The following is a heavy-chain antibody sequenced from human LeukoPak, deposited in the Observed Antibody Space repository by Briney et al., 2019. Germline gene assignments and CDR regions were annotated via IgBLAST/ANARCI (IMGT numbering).Heavy chain of an antibody. Sequence: GGSLRLSCAASGFTFSSYWIHWVRQAPGKGLEWVSRVNPEETTTTYADSVKGRFTISRDNAKNTVYLQMDSLRAEDTAVYYCARDLHGSRDVWGKGTTVTVSS. CDR3: ARDLHGSRDV. CDR2: VNPEETTT. CDR1: GFTFSSYW. D-gene: IGHD3-10*01. J-gene: IGHJ6*04. V-gene: IGHV3-74*01.